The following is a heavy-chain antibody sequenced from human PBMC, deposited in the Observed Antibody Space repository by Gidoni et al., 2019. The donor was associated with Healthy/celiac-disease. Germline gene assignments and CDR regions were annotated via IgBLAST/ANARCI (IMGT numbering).Heavy chain of an antibody. Sequence: EVQLVESGGGLVQPGRSLRLSCAASGFTFAAYALHWVRQAPGKGLEWVSGSSLNSGSIGYADSVNGRFTISRDNAKNSLYLQMNSRRAEDTALYDCAKDMQDADTPPNYYYGMDVWGQGTTVTVSS. D-gene: IGHD5-18*01. CDR1: GFTFAAYA. CDR3: AKDMQDADTPPNYYYGMDV. CDR2: SSLNSGSI. J-gene: IGHJ6*02. V-gene: IGHV3-9*01.